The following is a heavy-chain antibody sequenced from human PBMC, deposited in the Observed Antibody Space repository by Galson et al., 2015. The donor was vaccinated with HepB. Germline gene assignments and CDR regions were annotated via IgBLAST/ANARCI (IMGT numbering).Heavy chain of an antibody. V-gene: IGHV3-23*01. CDR1: GFTFSSYA. CDR2: ISGSGGST. CDR3: AKPQLELLYFQH. Sequence: SLRLSCAASGFTFSSYAMRWVRQAPGKGLEWVSAISGSGGSTYYADSVKGRFTISRDNSKNTLYLQMNSLRAEDTAVYYCAKPQLELLYFQHWGQGTLVTVSS. J-gene: IGHJ1*01. D-gene: IGHD1-7*01.